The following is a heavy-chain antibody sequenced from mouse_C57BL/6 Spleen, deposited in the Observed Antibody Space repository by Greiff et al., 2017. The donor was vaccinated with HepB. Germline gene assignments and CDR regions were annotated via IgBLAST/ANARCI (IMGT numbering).Heavy chain of an antibody. CDR2: IRSKSNNYAT. Sequence: DVKLVESGGGLVQPKGSLKLSCAASGFSFNTYAMNWVRQAPGKVLEWVARIRSKSNNYATYYADSVKDRFTISRDDSESMLYLQMNNLKTEDTAMYYCVDGNPFAYWGQGTLVTVSA. V-gene: IGHV10-1*01. J-gene: IGHJ3*01. CDR3: VDGNPFAY. D-gene: IGHD2-1*01. CDR1: GFSFNTYA.